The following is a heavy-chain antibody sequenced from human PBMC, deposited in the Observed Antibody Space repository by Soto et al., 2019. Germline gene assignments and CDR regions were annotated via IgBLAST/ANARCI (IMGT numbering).Heavy chain of an antibody. J-gene: IGHJ4*02. Sequence: QVQLVQSGAEVKKPGASVKVSCKASGYTFTSYDINWVRQATGQGLEWMGWMNPNSGNTGYAQKFQGRVTMTRNTSISTAYMELRSLRSDDTAVYYCARDHNIVVVPAAIPPVGWDYWGQGTLVTVSS. D-gene: IGHD2-2*01. CDR1: GYTFTSYD. CDR3: ARDHNIVVVPAAIPPVGWDY. CDR2: MNPNSGNT. V-gene: IGHV1-8*01.